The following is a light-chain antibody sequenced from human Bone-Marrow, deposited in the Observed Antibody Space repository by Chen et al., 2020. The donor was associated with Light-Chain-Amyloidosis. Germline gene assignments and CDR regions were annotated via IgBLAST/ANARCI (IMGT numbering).Light chain of an antibody. CDR2: EDD. CDR1: SGSIATHY. Sequence: NFMLTQPHSVSESPGKTVIISCTRSSGSIATHYVQWYQQRPGSSPTTVIYEDDQRPSGVPDRFSGSINRSSNSASLTISGLKTKDEADYYCQSYQGSSQGVFGGGTKLTVL. J-gene: IGLJ3*02. CDR3: QSYQGSSQGV. V-gene: IGLV6-57*01.